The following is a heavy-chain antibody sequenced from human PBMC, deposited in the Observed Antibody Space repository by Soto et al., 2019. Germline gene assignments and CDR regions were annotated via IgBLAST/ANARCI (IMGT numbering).Heavy chain of an antibody. CDR1: GGSTNSADYY. V-gene: IGHV4-30-4*01. CDR3: ARGRYCSGTTCLDP. J-gene: IGHJ5*02. CDR2: IYYSGST. Sequence: SETLSLTCTVSGGSTNSADYYWSWIRQPPGKGLEWIAYIYYSGSTYYNPSLKSRPTISMDASKNQFSLRLRSVTAADTATYFCARGRYCSGTTCLDPWGQGTLVTVSS. D-gene: IGHD2-2*01.